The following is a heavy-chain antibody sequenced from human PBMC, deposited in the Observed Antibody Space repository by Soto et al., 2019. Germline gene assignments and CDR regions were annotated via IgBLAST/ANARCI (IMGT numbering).Heavy chain of an antibody. CDR1: GFTFSSFT. Sequence: EVQLVESGGGLVKPGGSLRLSCAASGFTFSSFTMNWVRQAPGKGLEWVSPISSNSAYISYTDSLRGRFTISRDNAKNSLHLQITRLRAENTAGYYYTGISSRTRGARGCCDPWGQGTLVTVSS. CDR2: ISSNSAYI. J-gene: IGHJ5*02. V-gene: IGHV3-21*02. D-gene: IGHD1-1*01. CDR3: TGISSRTRGARGCCDP.